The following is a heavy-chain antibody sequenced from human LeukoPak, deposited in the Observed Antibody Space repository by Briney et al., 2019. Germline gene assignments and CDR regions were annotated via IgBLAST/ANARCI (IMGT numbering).Heavy chain of an antibody. Sequence: ASVKVSCKASGYTFTSYGISWVRQAPGQGLEWMGWISAYNGNTNYAQKLQGRVTMTTDTSTSAAYMELRSLRSDDTAVYYCARDRRLRFLEWFPFDYWGQGTLVTVSS. CDR2: ISAYNGNT. CDR3: ARDRRLRFLEWFPFDY. CDR1: GYTFTSYG. J-gene: IGHJ4*02. D-gene: IGHD3-3*01. V-gene: IGHV1-18*01.